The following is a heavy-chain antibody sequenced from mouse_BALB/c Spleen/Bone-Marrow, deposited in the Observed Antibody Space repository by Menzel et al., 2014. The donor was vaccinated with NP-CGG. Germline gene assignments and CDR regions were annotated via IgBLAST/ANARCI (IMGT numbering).Heavy chain of an antibody. CDR3: AREGWLLRFDY. D-gene: IGHD2-3*01. CDR2: INPYNDGT. CDR1: GYTFTAYV. V-gene: IGHV1-14*01. J-gene: IGHJ2*01. Sequence: EVHLVESGPEQVKPGASVKMSCKASGYTFTAYVMHWVKRKPGQGLEWIGYINPYNDGTNYNEKFKGKATLTSDISSSTANMELSSLTSEDSAVYYCAREGWLLRFDYWGQGTTLTFSS.